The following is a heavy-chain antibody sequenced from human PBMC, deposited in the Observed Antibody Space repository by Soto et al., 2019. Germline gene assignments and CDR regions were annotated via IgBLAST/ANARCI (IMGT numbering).Heavy chain of an antibody. CDR3: ARVPVEKGTSFYRFGWFDL. CDR1: GFIFSNYN. D-gene: IGHD3-16*02. CDR2: LSPSSSYI. V-gene: IGHV3-21*01. Sequence: EVQLVESGGGLVKPGGSLRLSCEASGFIFSNYNMDWVRQAPGKGLQWVATLSPSSSYIYYSDSVRGRFTTFRDNAKNSLYLQMNGLRDEDTAVYYCARVPVEKGTSFYRFGWFDLWGQGTLVTVSS. J-gene: IGHJ5*02.